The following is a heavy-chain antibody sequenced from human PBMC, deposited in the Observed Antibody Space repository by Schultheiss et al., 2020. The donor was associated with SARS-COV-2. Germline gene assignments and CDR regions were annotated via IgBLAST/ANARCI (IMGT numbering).Heavy chain of an antibody. CDR3: ARDRDYYYYMDV. V-gene: IGHV4-59*01. CDR2: IYYSGST. Sequence: SQTLSLTCTVSGGSISSYYWSWIRQPPGKGLEWIGYIYYSGSTNYNPSLKSRVTISVDTSKNQFSLKLSSVTAADTAVYYCARDRDYYYYMDVWGKGTTVTVSS. CDR1: GGSISSYY. J-gene: IGHJ6*03.